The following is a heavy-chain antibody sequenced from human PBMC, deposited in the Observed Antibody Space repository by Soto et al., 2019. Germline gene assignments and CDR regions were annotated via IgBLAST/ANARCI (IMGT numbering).Heavy chain of an antibody. Sequence: QVQLQESGPGLVKPSQTLSLTCTVSGGSISSGDYYWTWIRQPPGKGLEWIAYFYSNGNTYCNPSLKSRLTFSPDTSKNQFSMGLNSVTAADTAVYYCARGYYDSSGLGYFDHWGQGTLVTVSS. V-gene: IGHV4-30-4*01. CDR3: ARGYYDSSGLGYFDH. D-gene: IGHD3-22*01. CDR2: FYSNGNT. J-gene: IGHJ4*02. CDR1: GGSISSGDYY.